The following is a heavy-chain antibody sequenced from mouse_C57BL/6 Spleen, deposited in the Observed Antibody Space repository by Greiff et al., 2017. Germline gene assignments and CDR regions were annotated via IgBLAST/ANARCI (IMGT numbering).Heavy chain of an antibody. J-gene: IGHJ3*01. CDR3: ARDRGVVAKGFAY. D-gene: IGHD1-1*01. CDR2: ISDGGSYT. CDR1: GFTFSSYA. V-gene: IGHV5-4*01. Sequence: EVQRVESGGGLVKPGGSLKLSCAASGFTFSSYAMSWVRQTPEKRLEWVATISDGGSYTYYPDNVKGRFTISRDNAKNNLYLQMSHLKSEDTAMYYCARDRGVVAKGFAYWGQGTLVTVSA.